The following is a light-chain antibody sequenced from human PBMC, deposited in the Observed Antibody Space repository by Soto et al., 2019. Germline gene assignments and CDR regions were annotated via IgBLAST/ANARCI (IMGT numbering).Light chain of an antibody. CDR1: QSLLHSNGYNY. CDR2: LGS. V-gene: IGKV2-28*01. Sequence: DIVMTQSPLSLPVTPGEPASISCRSSQSLLHSNGYNYLDWYLQKPGQSPQLLIYLGSNRASGVPDRFSGSGAGTDFTLKISRVEAADVCVYYCMQALQAPPYTFGQGTKLEIK. CDR3: MQALQAPPYT. J-gene: IGKJ2*01.